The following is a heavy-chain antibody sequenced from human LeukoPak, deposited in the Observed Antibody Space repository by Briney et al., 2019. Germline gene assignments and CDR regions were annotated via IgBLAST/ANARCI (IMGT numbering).Heavy chain of an antibody. CDR1: GYSISSGYY. D-gene: IGHD2-15*01. V-gene: IGHV4-38-2*01. Sequence: SETLSLTCAVSGYSISSGYYWGWIWQPPGKGLEWIGSIYHSGSTYYNPSLKSRVTISVDTSKNQFSLKLSSVTAAHTAVYYCARSYCSGGSCCSDYWGREPWSPSPQ. J-gene: IGHJ4*02. CDR2: IYHSGST. CDR3: ARSYCSGGSCCSDY.